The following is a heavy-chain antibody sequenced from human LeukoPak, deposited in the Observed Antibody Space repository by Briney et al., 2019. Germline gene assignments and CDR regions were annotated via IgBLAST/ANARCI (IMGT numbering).Heavy chain of an antibody. CDR1: GFTFSSYS. J-gene: IGHJ4*02. CDR3: AKSPGYCSSTSCYGSFDY. Sequence: GGSLRLSCAAPGFTFSSYSMSLVRQAPLKGPELVSAISGSGGSTYYADSVKGRFTISRDNSKNTLYLQMNSLRAEDTAVYYCAKSPGYCSSTSCYGSFDYWGQGTLVTVSS. V-gene: IGHV3-23*01. CDR2: ISGSGGST. D-gene: IGHD2-2*01.